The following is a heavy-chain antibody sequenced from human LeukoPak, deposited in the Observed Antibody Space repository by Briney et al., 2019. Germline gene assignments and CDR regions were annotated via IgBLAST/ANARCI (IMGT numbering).Heavy chain of an antibody. CDR2: IYSGGAT. D-gene: IGHD3-16*01. J-gene: IGHJ4*02. V-gene: IGHV3-66*01. Sequence: GGSLRLSCAVSGLTVSSNYMSWVRQAPGKGLEWVSLIYSGGATYYADSVKGRFTISRDNSKNTLYLQMNSLRVEDTAVYYCARVRKGGLSTREFDYWGQGTLVTVSS. CDR1: GLTVSSNY. CDR3: ARVRKGGLSTREFDY.